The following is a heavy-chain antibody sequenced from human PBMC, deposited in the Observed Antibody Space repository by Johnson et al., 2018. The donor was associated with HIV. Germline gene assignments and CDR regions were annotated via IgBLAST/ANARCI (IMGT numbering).Heavy chain of an antibody. D-gene: IGHD6-6*01. V-gene: IGHV3-7*02. CDR3: AYSSSPLSGDAFDI. CDR2: IKQDGSEK. CDR1: GFTFSSYW. Sequence: MLLVESGGGLVQPGGSLRRSCAVSGFTFSSYWMGWVRQAPGKGLEWVANIKQDGSEKYYVDSVKGRFTISRDNAKNSLYLQMNSLRAEDTAVYYCAYSSSPLSGDAFDIWCQGTMVTVSS. J-gene: IGHJ3*02.